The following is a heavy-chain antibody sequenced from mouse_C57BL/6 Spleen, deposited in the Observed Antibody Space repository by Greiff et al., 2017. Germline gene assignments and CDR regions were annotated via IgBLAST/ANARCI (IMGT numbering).Heavy chain of an antibody. D-gene: IGHD1-1*01. CDR2: INPSNGGT. J-gene: IGHJ4*01. Sequence: QVQLQQPGTELVKPGASVKLSCKASGYTFTSYWMHWVKQRPGQGLEWIGNINPSNGGTNYNEKFKSKATLTVDKSSSTAYMQLSSLTSEDSAVDYCARTRITTVVAPQYYYAMDYWGQGTSVTVSS. CDR1: GYTFTSYW. V-gene: IGHV1-53*01. CDR3: ARTRITTVVAPQYYYAMDY.